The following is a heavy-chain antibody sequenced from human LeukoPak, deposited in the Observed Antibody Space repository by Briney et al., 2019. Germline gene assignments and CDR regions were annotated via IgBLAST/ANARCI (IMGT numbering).Heavy chain of an antibody. V-gene: IGHV3-30-3*01. J-gene: IGHJ6*04. D-gene: IGHD2-21*01. Sequence: PGGSLRLSCAASGFTFNVYSLHWARRAPGKGLEWVGFISYDGSNKYYGDSVKGRFTISRDNSKNTLYLQMNSLRVEDTAMYYCASNCGGDCYWGKGTTVTVSS. CDR2: ISYDGSNK. CDR3: ASNCGGDCY. CDR1: GFTFNVYS.